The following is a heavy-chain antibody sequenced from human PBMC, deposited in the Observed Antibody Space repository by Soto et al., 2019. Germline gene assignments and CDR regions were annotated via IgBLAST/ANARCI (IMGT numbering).Heavy chain of an antibody. V-gene: IGHV1-18*01. D-gene: IGHD3-3*01. J-gene: IGHJ6*02. CDR2: ISAYNGNT. CDR3: ARDRGVTIFGVVIRMDV. CDR1: GYTFTSYG. Sequence: ASVKVSCKASGYTFTSYGISWVRQAPGQRLEWIGGISAYNGNTIYAQKLQGRVTMTTDTSTSTAYMELRSLRSDDTAVYYCARDRGVTIFGVVIRMDVWGQGTTVTVSS.